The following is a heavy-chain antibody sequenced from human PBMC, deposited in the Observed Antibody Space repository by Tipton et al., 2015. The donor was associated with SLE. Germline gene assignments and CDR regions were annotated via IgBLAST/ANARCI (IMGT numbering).Heavy chain of an antibody. Sequence: TLSLTCTVSGGSISSSYYYWGWIRQPPGKGLEWVGTINYSGSTYYNPSLKSRVTMSIDPSQNQFSLKLSSVTAADTAVYYCARLTPWGYDYWGPGMLVTVSS. CDR3: ARLTPWGYDY. D-gene: IGHD7-27*01. CDR1: GGSISSSYYY. V-gene: IGHV4-39*07. J-gene: IGHJ4*02. CDR2: INYSGST.